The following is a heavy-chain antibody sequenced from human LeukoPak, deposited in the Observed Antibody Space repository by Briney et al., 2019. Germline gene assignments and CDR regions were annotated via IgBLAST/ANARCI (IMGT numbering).Heavy chain of an antibody. V-gene: IGHV3-21*01. J-gene: IGHJ4*02. CDR1: GFTFSSYS. CDR2: ISSSSRYI. D-gene: IGHD6-13*01. CDR3: ARVHIAAALDY. Sequence: GGSLRLSCAASGFTFSSYSMNWVRQAPGKGLEWVSSISSSSRYIYYADSVKGRFTISRDNAKNSLYLQMNSLRAEDTAVYYCARVHIAAALDYWGQGTLVTVSS.